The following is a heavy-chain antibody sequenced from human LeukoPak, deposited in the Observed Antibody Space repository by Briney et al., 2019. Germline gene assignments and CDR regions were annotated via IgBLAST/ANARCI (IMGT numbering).Heavy chain of an antibody. CDR2: IFYNGGP. J-gene: IGHJ3*02. Sequence: PSETLSLTCTASGDSITNSNYYWGWVRQSPGRGLEWIGNIFYNGGPYYNPSFKSRVAISVDTSKNHFSLTLNAVTAADTAVYYCASYSGIYSAFEIWSQGTLVTVSS. CDR1: GDSITNSNYY. V-gene: IGHV4-39*02. D-gene: IGHD1-26*01. CDR3: ASYSGIYSAFEI.